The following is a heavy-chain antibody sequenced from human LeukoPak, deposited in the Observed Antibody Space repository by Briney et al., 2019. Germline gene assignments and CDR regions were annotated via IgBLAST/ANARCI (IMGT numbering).Heavy chain of an antibody. J-gene: IGHJ4*02. Sequence: GGSLRLSCAASGLTFDDYAMHWVRQAPGNGLEWVSGISWNSGSIGYADSVKGRFTISRDNAKNSLYLQMNSLRAEDTALYYCAKDPGSGYFDYWGQGTLVTVSS. CDR3: AKDPGSGYFDY. D-gene: IGHD3-22*01. CDR1: GLTFDDYA. CDR2: ISWNSGSI. V-gene: IGHV3-9*01.